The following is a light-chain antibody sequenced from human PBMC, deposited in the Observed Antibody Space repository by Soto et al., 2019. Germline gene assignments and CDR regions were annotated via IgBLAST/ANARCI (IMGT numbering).Light chain of an antibody. CDR2: LGS. CDR3: MQALQTPFT. V-gene: IGKV2-28*01. CDR1: QSLLHNIGYNF. J-gene: IGKJ2*01. Sequence: DIVVTQSPLSLPVTPGESASISCTSSQSLLHNIGYNFLDWYLQKPGQSPQLLIYLGSNRASGVPDRFSGSGSGTDFTLKISRVEAEHVGIYYCMQALQTPFTFGQGTKVDIK.